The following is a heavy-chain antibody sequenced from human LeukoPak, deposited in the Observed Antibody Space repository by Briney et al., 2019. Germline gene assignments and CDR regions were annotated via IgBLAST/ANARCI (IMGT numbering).Heavy chain of an antibody. CDR1: GGSISSGGYY. V-gene: IGHV4-31*03. J-gene: IGHJ6*02. CDR3: ARCSSTYYYGMDV. CDR2: IYYSGST. D-gene: IGHD2-2*01. Sequence: SETLSLTCTVSGGSISSGGYYWSWIRHHPGKGLEWIGYIYYSGSTYYNPSLKSRVTISVDTSKNQFSLKLSSVTAADTAVYYCARCSSTYYYGMDVWGQGTTVTVSS.